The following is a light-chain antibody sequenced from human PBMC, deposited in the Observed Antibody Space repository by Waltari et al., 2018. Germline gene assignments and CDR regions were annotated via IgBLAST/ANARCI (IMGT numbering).Light chain of an antibody. Sequence: QSVLTQPPSASGTPGQMVTISCSGSNSNIGRNPVNCYQQLPGAAPKLLIYRDNQRPSGVPDRFSASKSVTSASLAISGLQSEDEADYYCAAWDDSLSGLWVFGGGTKVTVL. CDR2: RDN. J-gene: IGLJ3*02. CDR3: AAWDDSLSGLWV. V-gene: IGLV1-44*01. CDR1: NSNIGRNP.